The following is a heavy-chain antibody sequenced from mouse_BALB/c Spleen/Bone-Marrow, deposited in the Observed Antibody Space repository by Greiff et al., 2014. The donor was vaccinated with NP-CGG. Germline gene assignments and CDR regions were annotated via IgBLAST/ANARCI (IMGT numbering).Heavy chain of an antibody. CDR2: INPSNGGT. D-gene: IGHD4-1*01. CDR1: GYTFTSYY. J-gene: IGHJ2*01. V-gene: IGHV1S81*02. CDR3: TRGRTWDFDY. Sequence: VQLVESGAELVKPGASVKLSRKASGYTFTSYYMYWVKQRPGQGLEWIGEINPSNGGTNFNEKFKSRATLTVDKSSSTAHMQLSSLTSEDSAVYYCTRGRTWDFDYWGQGTTLTVSS.